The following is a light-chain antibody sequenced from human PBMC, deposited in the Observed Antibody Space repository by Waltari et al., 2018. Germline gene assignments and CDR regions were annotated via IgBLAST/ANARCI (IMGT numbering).Light chain of an antibody. CDR2: GAS. J-gene: IGKJ1*01. V-gene: IGKV3-20*01. CDR1: QRVSRT. CDR3: QHYRSLPVT. Sequence: EIVLTQSPGTLSLSPGARVTLSCRASQRVSRTLAWYQQTPGQAPRLLIDGASISATGIPDRFSGSGSGTDFSLTSSRLEPEDFAVYYCQHYRSLPVTFGQGTKVEIK.